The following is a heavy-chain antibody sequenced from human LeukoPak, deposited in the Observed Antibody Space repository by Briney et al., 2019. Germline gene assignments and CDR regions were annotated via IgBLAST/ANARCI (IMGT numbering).Heavy chain of an antibody. CDR1: GFTFSTYT. V-gene: IGHV3-23*01. D-gene: IGHD6-13*01. CDR2: ISANGGGT. J-gene: IGHJ5*02. CDR3: AKEGAAAAGTWFDP. Sequence: GGSLRLSCEASGFTFSTYTMTWVRQAPGKGLEWVSGISANGGGTYYADSVKGRFTISRDNSKNTLYLQMNSLRAEDTAVYYCAKEGAAAAGTWFDPWGQGTLVTVSS.